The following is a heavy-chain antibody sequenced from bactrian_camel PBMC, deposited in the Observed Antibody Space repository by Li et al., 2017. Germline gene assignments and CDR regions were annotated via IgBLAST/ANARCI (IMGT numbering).Heavy chain of an antibody. CDR2: IKVDFTT. CDR3: AADGKIMCSPWGYDFYY. Sequence: HVQLVESGGGSVQAGGSLRLSCAASGYTYSSSCMGWFRQVPGKEREGVATIKVDFTTTYADSVKGRFTISKDNDKNTLDLQMNDLKPEDTAMYFCAADGKIMCSPWGYDFYYWGQGTQVTVS. D-gene: IGHD3*01. J-gene: IGHJ4*01. V-gene: IGHV3S53*01. CDR1: GYTYSSSC.